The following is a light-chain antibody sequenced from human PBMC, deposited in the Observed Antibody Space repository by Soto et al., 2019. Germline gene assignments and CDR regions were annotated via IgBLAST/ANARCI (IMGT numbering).Light chain of an antibody. CDR1: QGITND. Sequence: AIQMTQSPSSLSACVGDRVTITCRASQGITNDLGWYQQKPGKAPKLLIYSAFTLHSGVPSRLSGSGSGTEFTLTISSLQPEDFATYYCLQDYAYPLTFGGGTKVEIE. J-gene: IGKJ4*01. CDR3: LQDYAYPLT. CDR2: SAF. V-gene: IGKV1-6*01.